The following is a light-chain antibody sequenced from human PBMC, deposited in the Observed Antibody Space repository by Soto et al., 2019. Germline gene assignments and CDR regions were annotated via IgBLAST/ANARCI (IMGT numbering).Light chain of an antibody. V-gene: IGKV1-5*03. CDR1: QSISNW. CDR2: KAS. J-gene: IGKJ2*01. Sequence: DIQMTQSPSTLSASVGDRVTITCRASQSISNWLAWYQQKPGKAPKLLIYKASSLESGVPSRFSGSGSGTEFTLTISSLQPHDFATYYCQEYNTYSYTFGQGTKLEIK. CDR3: QEYNTYSYT.